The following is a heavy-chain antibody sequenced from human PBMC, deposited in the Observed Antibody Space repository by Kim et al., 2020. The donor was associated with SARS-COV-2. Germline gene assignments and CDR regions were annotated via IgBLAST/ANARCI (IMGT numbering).Heavy chain of an antibody. Sequence: SETLSLTCTVSGGSITNSNYFWGWVRQPPGKGLEWIGSIYYSGNTYSNPSLKSRVTISVDTSKNKFSLKLTSLTAADTAVHYCARQSRTFNRGRSVNWYFDLWGRGTLVTVSS. D-gene: IGHD2-15*01. CDR1: GGSITNSNYF. J-gene: IGHJ2*01. V-gene: IGHV4-39*01. CDR3: ARQSRTFNRGRSVNWYFDL. CDR2: IYYSGNT.